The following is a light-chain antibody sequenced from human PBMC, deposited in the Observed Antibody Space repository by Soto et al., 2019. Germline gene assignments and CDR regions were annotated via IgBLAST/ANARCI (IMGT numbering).Light chain of an antibody. V-gene: IGKV1-17*01. CDR1: QGITND. CDR2: DAS. Sequence: DIQITPCPPPLSASVADRATINCRASQGITNDLGWYQQKPGKDPTRLIYDASTLHSGVPSRFSGSGSGTGFTLTISSVQPDDFASYYCQHYNSYGTFGQGTKVDI. CDR3: QHYNSYGT. J-gene: IGKJ1*01.